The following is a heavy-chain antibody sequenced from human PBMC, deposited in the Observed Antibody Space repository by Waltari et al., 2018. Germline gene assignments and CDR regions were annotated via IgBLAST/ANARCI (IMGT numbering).Heavy chain of an antibody. CDR3: ARDRGRGLYLDS. J-gene: IGHJ4*02. CDR2: IRGAGKT. V-gene: IGHV4-4*02. D-gene: IGHD2-15*01. CDR1: GDSMSSTYW. Sequence: QLQLQQSGPGLAKPSESLSLTCAVSGDSMSSTYWWSWVRQPPGKGLEWIGQIRGAGKTNYNPSLDSRVTISIDTSNNHISLMLASVTAADTAVYYCARDRGRGLYLDSWGQGTLVTVSP.